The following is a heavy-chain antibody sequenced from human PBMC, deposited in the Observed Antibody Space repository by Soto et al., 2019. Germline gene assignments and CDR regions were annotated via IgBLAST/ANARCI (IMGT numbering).Heavy chain of an antibody. V-gene: IGHV1-69*01. CDR2: IIPLLNTP. CDR1: GGTFSSYA. Sequence: GASVKVSCKASGGTFSSYAVSWVRQAPGQGLEWMGVIIPLLNTPKYVQKFQGRVTITADASATTAYMELSSLRSEDTAVYYCARESSSPNYYYYGMDVWRQGTTVTVSS. CDR3: ARESSSPNYYYYGMDV. D-gene: IGHD6-6*01. J-gene: IGHJ6*02.